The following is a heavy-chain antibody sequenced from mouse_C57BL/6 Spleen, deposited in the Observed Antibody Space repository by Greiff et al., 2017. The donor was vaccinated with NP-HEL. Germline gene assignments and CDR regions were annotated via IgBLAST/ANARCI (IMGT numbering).Heavy chain of an antibody. D-gene: IGHD1-1*01. V-gene: IGHV5-9-1*02. CDR3: TRDDPYYYGSRKGFDY. J-gene: IGHJ2*01. CDR2: ISSGGDYI. Sequence: EVHLVESGEGLVKPGGSLKLSCAASGFTFSSYAMSWVRQTPEKRLEWVAYISSGGDYIYYADTVKGRFTISRDNARNTLYLQMSSLKSEDTAMYYCTRDDPYYYGSRKGFDYWGQGTTLTVSS. CDR1: GFTFSSYA.